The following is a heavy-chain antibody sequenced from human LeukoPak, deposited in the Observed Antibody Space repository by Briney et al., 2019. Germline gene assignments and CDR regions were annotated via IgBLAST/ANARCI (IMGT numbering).Heavy chain of an antibody. Sequence: ASVKVSCKASGYTFTSYGISWVRQAPGQGLEWMGWISAYNGNTNYAQKLQGRVTTTTDTSTSTAYMELRSLRSDDTAVYYCATAKGGYDYVWGSYRYSPNAFDIWGQGTMVTVSS. D-gene: IGHD3-16*02. V-gene: IGHV1-18*01. CDR2: ISAYNGNT. CDR1: GYTFTSYG. CDR3: ATAKGGYDYVWGSYRYSPNAFDI. J-gene: IGHJ3*02.